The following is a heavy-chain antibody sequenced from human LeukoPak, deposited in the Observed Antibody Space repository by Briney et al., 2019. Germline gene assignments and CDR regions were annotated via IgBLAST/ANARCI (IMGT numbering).Heavy chain of an antibody. Sequence: PGRSLRLSCAASGFTFSSYGMHWVRQAPGKGLEWVAVISYDGSNKYYADSVKGRFTISRDNSKNTLYLQMNSLRAEDTAVYYCAKDLVVGSPIWSGAYYYYYYYGMDVWGQGTTVTVSS. CDR1: GFTFSSYG. D-gene: IGHD2-8*02. J-gene: IGHJ6*02. CDR2: ISYDGSNK. CDR3: AKDLVVGSPIWSGAYYYYYYYGMDV. V-gene: IGHV3-30*18.